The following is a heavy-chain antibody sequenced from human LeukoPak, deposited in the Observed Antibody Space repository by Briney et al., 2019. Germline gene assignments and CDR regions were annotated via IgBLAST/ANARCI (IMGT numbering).Heavy chain of an antibody. CDR3: ARDLGCGGDCYPLSELSYYYYGMDV. CDR1: GFTFSDYY. D-gene: IGHD2-21*02. Sequence: GGSLRLSCAASGFTFSDYYMSWIRQAPGKGLEWVSYISSSGSTIYYADSVKGRFTISRDNAKNSLYLQMNSLRAEDTAVYYCARDLGCGGDCYPLSELSYYYYGMDVWGQGTTVTVSS. J-gene: IGHJ6*02. CDR2: ISSSGSTI. V-gene: IGHV3-11*01.